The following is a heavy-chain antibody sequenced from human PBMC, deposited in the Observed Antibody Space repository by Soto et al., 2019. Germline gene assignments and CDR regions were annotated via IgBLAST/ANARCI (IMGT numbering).Heavy chain of an antibody. Sequence: QVQLQASGPGLVKPSETLSLTCTVSGGSISSYYWSWIRQPPGTGLEWVGYIYYSGRTNYHPSLKSRATISVDTSKNQFSLKLSSVTAADTAVYYWARGYSSSPLYYFDYWGQGTLVTVSS. J-gene: IGHJ4*02. CDR3: ARGYSSSPLYYFDY. CDR2: IYYSGRT. CDR1: GGSISSYY. V-gene: IGHV4-59*01. D-gene: IGHD6-6*01.